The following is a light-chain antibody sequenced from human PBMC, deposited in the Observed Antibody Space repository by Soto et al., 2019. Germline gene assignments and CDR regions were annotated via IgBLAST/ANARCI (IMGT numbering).Light chain of an antibody. Sequence: QAVVTQPPSASGTPGQGVTISCSGSKSNIGTNFVYWYQQLPGTAPKLLIYRNDQRPSGVPDRFSGSKSGTSASLAISGLRSEDEADYYCAAWDDSLSGRIFGGGTKVTVL. CDR3: AAWDDSLSGRI. CDR1: KSNIGTNF. CDR2: RND. J-gene: IGLJ2*01. V-gene: IGLV1-47*01.